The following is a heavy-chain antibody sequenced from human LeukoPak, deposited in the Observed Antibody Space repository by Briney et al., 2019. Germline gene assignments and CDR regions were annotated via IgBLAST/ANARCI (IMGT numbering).Heavy chain of an antibody. Sequence: GSLRLSCAASGFTFSSFSMTWVRQAPGKGLEWVSSISSSSSYIYYADSVKGRFAISRDNAKNSLYLQMNSLRAEDTAVYYCARDMSSGSFSDYWGQGTLVTVSS. V-gene: IGHV3-21*01. CDR2: ISSSSSYI. D-gene: IGHD1-26*01. J-gene: IGHJ4*02. CDR1: GFTFSSFS. CDR3: ARDMSSGSFSDY.